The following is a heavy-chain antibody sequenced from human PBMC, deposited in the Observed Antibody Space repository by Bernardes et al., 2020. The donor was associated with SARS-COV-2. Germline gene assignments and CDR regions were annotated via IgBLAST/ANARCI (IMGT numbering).Heavy chain of an antibody. CDR1: GFTFSSYW. V-gene: IGHV3-7*03. CDR3: ARSPLQVRSYYYYGMDV. Sequence: GWSLRLSCAASGFTFSSYWMSWVRQAPGKGLEWVANIKQDGREKYYVDSVKGRFTISRDNAKNSLYLQMNSLRAEDTAVYYCARSPLQVRSYYYYGMDVWGQGTTVTVSS. J-gene: IGHJ6*02. CDR2: IKQDGREK.